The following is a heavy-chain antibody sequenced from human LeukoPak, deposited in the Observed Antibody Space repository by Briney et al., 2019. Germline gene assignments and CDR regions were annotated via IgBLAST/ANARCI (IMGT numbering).Heavy chain of an antibody. D-gene: IGHD6-13*01. J-gene: IGHJ3*02. Sequence: PGGSLRLSCAASGFSFSNYWMHWVRQAPGKGLVWVSRISINGSTTDYVDSVKGRFTISRDNSKNTLYLQMNSLRAEDTAIYYCARDRVKQLVDDAFDIWGHGTTVTVSS. V-gene: IGHV3-74*01. CDR1: GFSFSNYW. CDR2: ISINGSTT. CDR3: ARDRVKQLVDDAFDI.